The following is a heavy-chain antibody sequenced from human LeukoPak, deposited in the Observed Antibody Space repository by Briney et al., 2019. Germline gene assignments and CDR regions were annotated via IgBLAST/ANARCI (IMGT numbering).Heavy chain of an antibody. V-gene: IGHV1-69*04. J-gene: IGHJ4*02. D-gene: IGHD3-10*01. Sequence: SVKVSCKASGGTFSSYAISWVRQAPGQGLEWMGRIIPILGIANYAQKFQGRVTITADKSTSTAYMELSSLRSEDTAVYYCARSGSNKYYSDYWGQGTLVTVSS. CDR3: ARSGSNKYYSDY. CDR1: GGTFSSYA. CDR2: IIPILGIA.